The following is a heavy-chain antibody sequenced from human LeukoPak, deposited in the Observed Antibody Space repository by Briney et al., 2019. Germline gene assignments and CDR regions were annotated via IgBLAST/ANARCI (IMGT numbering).Heavy chain of an antibody. D-gene: IGHD6-13*01. V-gene: IGHV1-18*01. CDR2: ISAYIGNT. CDR3: ARDLRFSDFGSSSWSDVFDI. Sequence: ASVKVSCKASVYTFTTYCISWVRQAPGQGLEWMGWISAYIGNTYYAQKFQGRATMTTDTSTSTASMELRSLRSDDTAVYYCARDLRFSDFGSSSWSDVFDIWGQGTMVTVSS. J-gene: IGHJ3*02. CDR1: VYTFTTYC.